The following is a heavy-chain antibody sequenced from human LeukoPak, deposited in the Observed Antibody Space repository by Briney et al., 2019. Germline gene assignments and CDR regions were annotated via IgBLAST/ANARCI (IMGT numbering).Heavy chain of an antibody. CDR3: AKAEQWLGVGVAFDI. J-gene: IGHJ3*02. Sequence: PGGSLRLSCAASGFTFSSYGMSWVRQAPGKGLEWVSAISGSGGSTYYADSVKGRFTISRDNSKNTLYLQMNSPRAEDTAVYYCAKAEQWLGVGVAFDIWGQGTMVTVSS. CDR2: ISGSGGST. D-gene: IGHD6-19*01. V-gene: IGHV3-23*01. CDR1: GFTFSSYG.